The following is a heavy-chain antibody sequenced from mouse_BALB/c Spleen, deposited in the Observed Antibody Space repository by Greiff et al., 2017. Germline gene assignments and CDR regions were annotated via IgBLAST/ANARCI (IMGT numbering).Heavy chain of an antibody. Sequence: QVHVKQSGPGLVQPSQSLSITCTVSGFSLTSYGVHWVRQSPGKGLEWLGVIWSGGSTDYNAAFISRLSISKDNSKSQVFFKMNSLQANDTAIYYCARNGPGTWYFDVWGAGTTVTVSS. CDR3: ARNGPGTWYFDV. D-gene: IGHD4-1*01. CDR1: GFSLTSYG. V-gene: IGHV2-2*02. J-gene: IGHJ1*01. CDR2: IWSGGST.